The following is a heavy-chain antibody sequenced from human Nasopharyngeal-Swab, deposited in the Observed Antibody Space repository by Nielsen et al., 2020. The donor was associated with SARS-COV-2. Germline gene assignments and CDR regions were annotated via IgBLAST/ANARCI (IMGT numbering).Heavy chain of an antibody. CDR2: INTGSSSI. Sequence: GESLKISCAASGFTFSSYNMNWVRQAPGKGLEWVSYINTGSSSIYYADSVKGRFTISRDNAKNSLYLQMNSLRDEDTAVYYCATRSASWTMGDYWGQGTLVTVSS. D-gene: IGHD2-2*01. V-gene: IGHV3-48*02. CDR1: GFTFSSYN. J-gene: IGHJ4*02. CDR3: ATRSASWTMGDY.